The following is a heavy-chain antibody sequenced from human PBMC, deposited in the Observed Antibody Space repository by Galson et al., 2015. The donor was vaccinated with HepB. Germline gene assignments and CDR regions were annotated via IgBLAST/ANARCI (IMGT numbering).Heavy chain of an antibody. CDR2: IFWNDVK. D-gene: IGHD3-22*01. CDR3: ALTTYYYDSSGSTLNWFDP. V-gene: IGHV2-5*01. J-gene: IGHJ5*02. CDR1: GFSLSTSGVG. Sequence: PALVKPTQTLTLTCTFSGFSLSTSGVGVGWIRQPPGKALEWLALIFWNDVKRYGPSLKSRLTITKDTSKNQVVLTMTNMDPVDTATYYCALTTYYYDSSGSTLNWFDPWGQGTLVTVSS.